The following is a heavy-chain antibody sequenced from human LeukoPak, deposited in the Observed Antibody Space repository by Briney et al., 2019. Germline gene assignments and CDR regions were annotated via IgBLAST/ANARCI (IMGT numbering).Heavy chain of an antibody. CDR1: GFTFSSYS. CDR3: ARVPVQGADNWFDP. J-gene: IGHJ5*02. CDR2: ISSSSSYI. V-gene: IGHV3-21*01. D-gene: IGHD3-10*01. Sequence: SGGSLRLSCAASGFTFSSYSMNWVRQAPGKGLEWVSSISSSSSYIYYADSVKGRFTISRDNAKNSLYLQMNSLRAEDTAVYYCARVPVQGADNWFDPWGQGTLVTVSS.